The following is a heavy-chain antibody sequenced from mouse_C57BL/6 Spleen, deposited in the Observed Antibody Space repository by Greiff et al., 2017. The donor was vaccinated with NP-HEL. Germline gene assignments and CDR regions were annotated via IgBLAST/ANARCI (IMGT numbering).Heavy chain of an antibody. CDR3: ARCRSYWYFDV. CDR1: GYTFTRYW. V-gene: IGHV1-64*01. D-gene: IGHD6-1*01. CDR2: IHPNSGSA. J-gene: IGHJ1*03. Sequence: QVQLQQPGAQLVKPGASVKLSCKASGYTFTRYWMPWVKQRPGRGLEWIGMIHPNSGSANDNEKFKSKATLNVDKTSSTAYMQLSSLTYEDSAVYYCARCRSYWYFDVWGTGTKVTVSS.